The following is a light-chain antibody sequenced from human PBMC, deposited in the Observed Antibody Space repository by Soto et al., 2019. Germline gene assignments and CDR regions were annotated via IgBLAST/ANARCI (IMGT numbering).Light chain of an antibody. J-gene: IGLJ1*01. CDR2: EVT. CDR3: SSYTTSRHRV. Sequence: QSALTQPASVSGSPGQSIAISCTGSSSDVGIYNHVSWYQQHPGKVPKLIIYEVTNRPSGVSNRFSGSKSGNTAPLTISGLQAEDEADYYCSSYTTSRHRVLGTGTNVTV. CDR1: SSDVGIYNH. V-gene: IGLV2-14*01.